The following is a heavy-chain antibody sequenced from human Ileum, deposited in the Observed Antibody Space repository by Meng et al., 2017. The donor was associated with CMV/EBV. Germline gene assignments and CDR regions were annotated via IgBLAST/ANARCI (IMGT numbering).Heavy chain of an antibody. CDR1: FRGYY. D-gene: IGHD2-2*01. V-gene: IGHV4-34*13. J-gene: IGHJ4*02. Sequence: FRGYYWSCIRQPPGKGLEWIGEINQSGSTNYNPSLKSRLTISIDTSKNQFSLNLNSVTAADTAVYFCASNVRSLDCSSVSCSRDDYWGQGTLVTVSS. CDR3: ASNVRSLDCSSVSCSRDDY. CDR2: INQSGST.